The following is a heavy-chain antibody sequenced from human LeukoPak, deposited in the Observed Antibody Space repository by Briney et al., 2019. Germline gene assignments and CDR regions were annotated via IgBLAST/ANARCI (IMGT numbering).Heavy chain of an antibody. CDR1: VYTFASYD. Sequence: ASVNVSCKACVYTFASYDINWVRQATGQGLDWMGWMNPNSGNIGYAQKFQGRVTMTRNTSISTAYMELSSLRSEDSAVYYCARGRGVRGVIHDWFDPWGQGTLVTVSS. CDR3: ARGRGVRGVIHDWFDP. CDR2: MNPNSGNI. V-gene: IGHV1-8*01. J-gene: IGHJ5*02. D-gene: IGHD3-10*01.